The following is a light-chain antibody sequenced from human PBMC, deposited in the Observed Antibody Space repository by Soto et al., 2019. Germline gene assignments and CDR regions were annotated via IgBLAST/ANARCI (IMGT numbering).Light chain of an antibody. CDR1: QSVSSN. V-gene: IGKV3-15*01. CDR2: DAS. Sequence: EIVMTQSPATLSVSPGERATLSCRASQSVSSNLAWYQQKPGQAPRLLIYDASTRATGIPARFSGSGSGTDFTLTVSSLEPEDFVLYFCQQRSVWPITFGQGTRLEIK. CDR3: QQRSVWPIT. J-gene: IGKJ5*01.